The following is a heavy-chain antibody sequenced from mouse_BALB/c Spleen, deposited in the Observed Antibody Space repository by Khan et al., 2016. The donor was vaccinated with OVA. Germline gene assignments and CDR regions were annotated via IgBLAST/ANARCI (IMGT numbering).Heavy chain of an antibody. CDR2: IYPGAGVP. CDR1: GSTFTTSW. V-gene: IGHV1-87*01. CDR3: ASYRYDYFDY. D-gene: IGHD2-14*01. J-gene: IGHJ2*01. Sequence: QVQLKESGPELARPGASVKLSCKASGSTFTTSWMQWVKKRPGQGLNWIGTIYPGAGVPRYTQKFKGKATLTADKSSSTAYMQLNSLASEDSAVYYCASYRYDYFDYWGQGTTLTVSS.